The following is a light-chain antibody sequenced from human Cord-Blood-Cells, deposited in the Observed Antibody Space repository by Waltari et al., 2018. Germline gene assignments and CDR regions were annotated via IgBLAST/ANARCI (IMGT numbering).Light chain of an antibody. Sequence: EIVLTQSPAIMSLSPGVRATPSCRASQRVSSYLAWYQQKPGQAPRLLIYDASNSATGIPARFSGSGSGTDFTLTISRLEPEDFAVYYCQQRSNWPWTFGQGTKVEIK. CDR3: QQRSNWPWT. CDR2: DAS. J-gene: IGKJ1*01. CDR1: QRVSSY. V-gene: IGKV3-11*01.